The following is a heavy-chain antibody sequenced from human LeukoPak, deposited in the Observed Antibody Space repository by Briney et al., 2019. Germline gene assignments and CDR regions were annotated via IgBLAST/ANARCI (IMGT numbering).Heavy chain of an antibody. CDR1: GYTFTTYA. V-gene: IGHV7-4-1*02. CDR2: INTNTGNP. CDR3: ARDLYYDSSGYHYLDAFDI. Sequence: ASVKVSCKASGYTFTTYAMNWVRQAPGQGLEWMGWINTNTGNPTYAQGITGRFVFSLDTSVSTAYLQISSLRAEDTAVYYCARDLYYDSSGYHYLDAFDIWGQGTLVTVSS. D-gene: IGHD3-22*01. J-gene: IGHJ3*02.